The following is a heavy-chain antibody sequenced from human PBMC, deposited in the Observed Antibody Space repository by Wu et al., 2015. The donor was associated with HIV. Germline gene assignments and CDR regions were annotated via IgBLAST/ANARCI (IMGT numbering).Heavy chain of an antibody. CDR2: MNPKSGNT. Sequence: QVQLVQSGAEVKKPGASVKVSCKASGYTFTSYDVNWVRQATGQGLEWMGWMNPKSGNTGYAQKFQGRVTMTRNTSINTAYMELSSLRSEDTAVYYCAIGYCSGGSCYYYYYGMDVWGQGTTVTVSS. CDR1: GYTFTSYD. V-gene: IGHV1-8*01. J-gene: IGHJ6*02. D-gene: IGHD2-15*01. CDR3: AIGYCSGGSCYYYYYGMDV.